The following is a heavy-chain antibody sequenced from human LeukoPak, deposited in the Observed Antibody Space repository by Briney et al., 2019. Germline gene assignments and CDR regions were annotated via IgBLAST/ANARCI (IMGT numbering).Heavy chain of an antibody. D-gene: IGHD6-13*01. CDR1: GYIFTSYG. V-gene: IGHV1-18*01. J-gene: IGHJ5*02. CDR3: ARLSSSWGDNWFDP. CDR2: ISAYNGNT. Sequence: ASVKVSCKASGYIFTSYGISWVRQAPGQGLEWLGWISAYNGNTNYAQKLQGRVTMTTDTSTSTAYMELRSLRSDDTAVYYCARLSSSWGDNWFDPWGQGTLVTVSS.